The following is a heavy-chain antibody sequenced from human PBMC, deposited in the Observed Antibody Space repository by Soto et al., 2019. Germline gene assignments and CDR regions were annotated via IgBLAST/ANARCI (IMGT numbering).Heavy chain of an antibody. D-gene: IGHD3-22*01. CDR1: GGSISSGDYY. CDR3: AREPEGGYGAHFDY. V-gene: IGHV4-30-4*01. J-gene: IGHJ4*02. Sequence: QVQLQESGPGLVKPSQILSLTCTVSGGSISSGDYYWSWIRQPPGMGLEWIGYIYYSGSTYYNPSLNSRVTISVDTSKNQFSLELSSVTAADTAVYYCAREPEGGYGAHFDYWGQGTLVTVSS. CDR2: IYYSGST.